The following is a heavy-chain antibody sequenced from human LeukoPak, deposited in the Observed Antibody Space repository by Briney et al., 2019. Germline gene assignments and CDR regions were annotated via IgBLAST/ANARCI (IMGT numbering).Heavy chain of an antibody. CDR3: ARRSSGWYEGAFDI. V-gene: IGHV4-4*02. J-gene: IGHJ3*02. CDR1: GFTFSSYEM. Sequence: PGGSLRLSCAASGFTFSSYEMNWVRQPPGKGLEWIGEIYHSGSTNYNPSLKSRVTISVDKSKNQSSLKLSSVTAADTAVYYCARRSSGWYEGAFDIWGQGTMVTVSS. CDR2: IYHSGST. D-gene: IGHD6-19*01.